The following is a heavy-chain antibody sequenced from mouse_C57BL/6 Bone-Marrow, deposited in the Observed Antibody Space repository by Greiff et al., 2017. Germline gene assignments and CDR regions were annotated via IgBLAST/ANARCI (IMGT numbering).Heavy chain of an antibody. V-gene: IGHV1-72*01. Sequence: QVQLQQPGAELVKPGASVKLSCKASGYTFTSYWMHWVKQRPGRGLEWIGRLDPNSGGTKYNEKFKSKATLTVYKPSSIAYMLLSSLTSEDSAGYYCSHGNYFYWYFAVWGTGTTVTVSS. CDR2: LDPNSGGT. CDR3: SHGNYFYWYFAV. J-gene: IGHJ1*03. D-gene: IGHD2-1*01. CDR1: GYTFTSYW.